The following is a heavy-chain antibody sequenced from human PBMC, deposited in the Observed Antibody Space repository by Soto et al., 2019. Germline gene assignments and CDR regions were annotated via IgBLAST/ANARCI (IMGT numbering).Heavy chain of an antibody. CDR1: GYSFTSYW. J-gene: IGHJ5*02. D-gene: IGHD3-22*01. CDR3: ARITYYYDGSGYNWFDP. V-gene: IGHV5-51*01. Sequence: GESLKISCKGSGYSFTSYWIGWVRQMPGKGLEWMGIIYPGDSDTRYSPSFQGQVTISADKSISTAYLQWSSLKASDTAMYYCARITYYYDGSGYNWFDPWGQGTLVTVSS. CDR2: IYPGDSDT.